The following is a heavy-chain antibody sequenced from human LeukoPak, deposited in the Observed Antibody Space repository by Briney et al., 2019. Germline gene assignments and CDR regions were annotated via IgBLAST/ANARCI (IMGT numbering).Heavy chain of an antibody. CDR1: GITFSTYS. CDR3: GKAPVTSCRGAYCYPFDS. V-gene: IGHV3-48*01. D-gene: IGHD2-21*01. CDR2: ISSFSGTI. Sequence: GGSLRLSCVASGITFSTYSMNWVRQAPGKGLEWVSYISSFSGTINYADSVKGRFTTSTDNATNSLYLQMNSLRAEDTAVYIFGKAPVTSCRGAYCYPFDSWGQGTLVTVSS. J-gene: IGHJ4*02.